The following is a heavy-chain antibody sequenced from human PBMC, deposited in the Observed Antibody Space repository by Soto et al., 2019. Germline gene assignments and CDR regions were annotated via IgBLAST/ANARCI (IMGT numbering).Heavy chain of an antibody. Sequence: SETLSLTCAVYGGSFSGYYWSWIRQPPGKGLEWIGEINHSGSTNYNPSLKRRVTISVDTSKKQFSLNLSSVTAADTAVYYCARVTGMDVWGQGTTVTVS. CDR2: INHSGST. CDR1: GGSFSGYY. D-gene: IGHD2-21*02. V-gene: IGHV4-34*01. J-gene: IGHJ6*02. CDR3: ARVTGMDV.